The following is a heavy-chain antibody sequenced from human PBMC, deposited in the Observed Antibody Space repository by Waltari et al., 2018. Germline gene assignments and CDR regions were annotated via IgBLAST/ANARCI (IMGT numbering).Heavy chain of an antibody. CDR1: GGSISSSSYH. J-gene: IGHJ4*02. Sequence: QLQLQESGPGLVKPSETLSLTCSVSGGSISSSSYHWGWIRRPPGKWLEWIGSILSRGKTYYNPSLASRVTISADTSKNQFSLNLIAVTAADTAEYYCARDINSGRSGYFDYWGQGTLVTVSS. CDR2: ILSRGKT. D-gene: IGHD6-19*01. V-gene: IGHV4-39*07. CDR3: ARDINSGRSGYFDY.